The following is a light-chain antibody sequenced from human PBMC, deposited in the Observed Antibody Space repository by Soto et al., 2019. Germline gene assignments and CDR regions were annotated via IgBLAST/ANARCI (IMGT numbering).Light chain of an antibody. Sequence: DIQMTQSPSTLSGSVGDRVTITCQASQTISSCLDWYQQKPGKAPKLLIYKASTLKSGVPSRFSGSGSGTEFTLTISSLQPDDFATYYCQHYDNYSEAFGQGTKVDI. V-gene: IGKV1-5*03. CDR2: KAS. CDR3: QHYDNYSEA. CDR1: QTISSC. J-gene: IGKJ1*01.